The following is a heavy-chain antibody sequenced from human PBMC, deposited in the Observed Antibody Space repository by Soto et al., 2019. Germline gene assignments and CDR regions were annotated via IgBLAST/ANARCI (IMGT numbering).Heavy chain of an antibody. J-gene: IGHJ4*02. V-gene: IGHV1-3*05. CDR2: INAGNGNT. CDR1: GYSFTSYA. Sequence: QVQLVQSGAEEKNPGASVKVSCKASGYSFTSYAMHWVRQAPGQRLEWMGWINAGNGNTKYSQKFQGRVTINRDTPARKAYRALSSLRSEDTAMYYCARAVAVPASCDYWGQGTLVTVSS. CDR3: ARAVAVPASCDY. D-gene: IGHD6-19*01.